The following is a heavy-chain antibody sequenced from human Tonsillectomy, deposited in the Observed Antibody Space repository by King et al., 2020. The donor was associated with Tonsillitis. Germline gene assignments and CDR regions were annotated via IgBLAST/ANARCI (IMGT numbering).Heavy chain of an antibody. Sequence: VQLVESGGGVVQPGGSLRLSCAASGFTFSSYGMHWVRQAPGKGLEWVAFIRYDGSNKYYADSVKGRFTISRDNYKKTLYLQMNSLRAEDTAVYYCAKIAPWDDIDYWGQGTLVTVSS. CDR3: AKIAPWDDIDY. V-gene: IGHV3-30*02. J-gene: IGHJ4*02. D-gene: IGHD1-26*01. CDR1: GFTFSSYG. CDR2: IRYDGSNK.